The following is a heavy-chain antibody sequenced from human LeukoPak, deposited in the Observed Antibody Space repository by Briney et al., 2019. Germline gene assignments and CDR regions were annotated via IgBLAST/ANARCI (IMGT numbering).Heavy chain of an antibody. CDR2: IYYSGST. V-gene: IGHV4-59*01. CDR1: GGSISSYY. CDR3: ARDLTYYDFWSGYSQDYYYYMDV. D-gene: IGHD3-3*01. J-gene: IGHJ6*03. Sequence: PSETLSLTCTVSGGSISSYYWSWIRRPPGKGLEWIGYIYYSGSTNYNPSLKSRVTISVDTSKNQFSLKLSSVTAADTAVYYCARDLTYYDFWSGYSQDYYYYMDVWGKGTTVTVSS.